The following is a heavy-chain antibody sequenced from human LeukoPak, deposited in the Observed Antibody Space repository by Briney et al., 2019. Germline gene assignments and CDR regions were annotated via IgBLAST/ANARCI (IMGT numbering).Heavy chain of an antibody. Sequence: PSETLSLTCTVSGGSISSYYWSWIRQPPGKGLEWIGYICYSGSTNYNPSRKSRVTISVDTSKNQFSLKLSSVTAADTAVYYCARVVVVPAAMSGYYYYYGMDVWGQGTTVTVSS. CDR1: GGSISSYY. D-gene: IGHD2-2*01. CDR2: ICYSGST. CDR3: ARVVVVPAAMSGYYYYYGMDV. J-gene: IGHJ6*02. V-gene: IGHV4-59*01.